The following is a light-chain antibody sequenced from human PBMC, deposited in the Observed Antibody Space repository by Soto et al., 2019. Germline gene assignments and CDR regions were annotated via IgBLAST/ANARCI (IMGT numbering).Light chain of an antibody. V-gene: IGLV2-18*01. Sequence: QSALTQPPSVSGSPGQSVTISCTGTSSDVGSYNRVSWYQQPPGTAPKLMIYEVSNRPSGVPDRFSGSKSGNTASLTISGLQAEDEADYYCSLYTSSSGVVFGGGTKLTVL. CDR2: EVS. J-gene: IGLJ2*01. CDR1: SSDVGSYNR. CDR3: SLYTSSSGVV.